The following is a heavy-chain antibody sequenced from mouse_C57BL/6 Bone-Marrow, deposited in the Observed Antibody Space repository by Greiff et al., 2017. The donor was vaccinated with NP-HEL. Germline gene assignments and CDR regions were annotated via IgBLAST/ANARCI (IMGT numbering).Heavy chain of an antibody. D-gene: IGHD1-1*01. CDR3: AIFLRCMGY. J-gene: IGHJ2*01. CDR1: GYTFTDYY. Sequence: QVQLQQSGAELVRPGASVKLSCKASGYTFTDYYINWVKQRPGQGLEWIARIYPGSGNTYYNEKFKGKATLTAEKSSSTAYMQLSSLTSEDSAVYFCAIFLRCMGYWGQGTTLTVSS. CDR2: IYPGSGNT. V-gene: IGHV1-76*01.